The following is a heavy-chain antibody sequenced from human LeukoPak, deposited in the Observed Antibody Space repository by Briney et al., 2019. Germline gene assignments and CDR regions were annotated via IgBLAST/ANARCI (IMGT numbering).Heavy chain of an antibody. CDR1: GYTFTGYY. V-gene: IGHV1-2*02. CDR2: INPNSGGT. D-gene: IGHD3-22*01. J-gene: IGHJ4*02. CDR3: ARDWAYYDFDY. Sequence: ASVKVSCKASGYTFTGYYMHWVRQAPGRGLEWMGWINPNSGGTNYAQKFQGRATMTRDTSISTAYMELSRLRSDDTAVYYCARDWAYYDFDYWGQGTLVTVSS.